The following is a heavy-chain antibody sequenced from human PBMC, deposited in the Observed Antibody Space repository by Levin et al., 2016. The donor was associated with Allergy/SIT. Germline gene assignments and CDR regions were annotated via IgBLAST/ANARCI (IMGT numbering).Heavy chain of an antibody. CDR3: ARDRRYSGYVWYFDL. CDR1: GYTFTGYY. J-gene: IGHJ2*01. V-gene: IGHV1-2*02. Sequence: ASVKVSCKASGYTFTGYYMHWVRQAPGQGLEWMGWINPNSGGTNYAQKFQGRVTMTRDTSISTAYMELSRLRSDDTAVYYCARDRRYSGYVWYFDLWGRGTLVTVSS. CDR2: INPNSGGT. D-gene: IGHD5-12*01.